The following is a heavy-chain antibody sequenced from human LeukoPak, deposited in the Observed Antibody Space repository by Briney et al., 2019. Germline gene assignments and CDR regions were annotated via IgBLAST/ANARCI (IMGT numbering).Heavy chain of an antibody. CDR2: INHSGIT. V-gene: IGHV4-34*01. J-gene: IGHJ4*02. Sequence: SETLSLTCAVYGGPFSDYYWSWIRQPPGKGLEWIGEINHSGITNYNPSLKSRVTISLDTSKNQLSLKLTSVTAADTAVYYCARGLGGGNSIYFDYWGQGTLVTVSS. CDR1: GGPFSDYY. D-gene: IGHD4-23*01. CDR3: ARGLGGGNSIYFDY.